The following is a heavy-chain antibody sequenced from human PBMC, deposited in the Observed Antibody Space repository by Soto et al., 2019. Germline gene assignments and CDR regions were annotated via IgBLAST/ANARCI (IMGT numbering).Heavy chain of an antibody. CDR3: ARDRGTYYDFWSGYHYYYYGMDV. Sequence: QVQLVESGGGVVQPGRSLRLSCAASGFTFSSYAMHWVRQAPGKGLEWVAVISYDGSNKYYADSVKGRFTISRDNSKNTXXLXMIXLRAEDTAVYYCARDRGTYYDFWSGYHYYYYGMDVWGQGTTVTVSS. D-gene: IGHD3-3*01. J-gene: IGHJ6*02. CDR2: ISYDGSNK. CDR1: GFTFSSYA. V-gene: IGHV3-30-3*01.